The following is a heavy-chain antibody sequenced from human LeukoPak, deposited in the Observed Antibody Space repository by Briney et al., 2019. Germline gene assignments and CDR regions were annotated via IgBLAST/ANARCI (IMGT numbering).Heavy chain of an antibody. D-gene: IGHD3-16*02. Sequence: ASVKVSCKASGYTFTRYGISWVRQAPGQGLEWMGWISAYNGNTNYAQKLQGRVTMTTDTSTSTAYMELRSLRSDDTAVYYCARGDYVWGSYRPSYFDYWGQGTLVTVSS. CDR3: ARGDYVWGSYRPSYFDY. J-gene: IGHJ4*02. V-gene: IGHV1-18*01. CDR1: GYTFTRYG. CDR2: ISAYNGNT.